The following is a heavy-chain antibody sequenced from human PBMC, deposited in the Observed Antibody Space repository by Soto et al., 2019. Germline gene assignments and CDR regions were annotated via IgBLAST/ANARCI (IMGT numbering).Heavy chain of an antibody. V-gene: IGHV1-58*01. Sequence: ASVKVSFKASGFTFPSSAVQWVRQARGQRLGWIGWIVVGSGNTNYAQKFQERVTITRDMSTSTAYMELSSLRSEDTAVYYCAAELGAAAGTKYNWFDPWGQGTLVTVSS. CDR3: AAELGAAAGTKYNWFDP. D-gene: IGHD6-13*01. J-gene: IGHJ5*02. CDR1: GFTFPSSA. CDR2: IVVGSGNT.